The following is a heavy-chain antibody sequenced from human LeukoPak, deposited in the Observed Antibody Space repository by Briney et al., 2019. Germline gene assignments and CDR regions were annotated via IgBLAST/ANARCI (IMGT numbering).Heavy chain of an antibody. CDR1: GGSISSGGYY. CDR3: ARGGLGYSYGYYFEY. V-gene: IGHV4-31*03. J-gene: IGHJ4*02. CDR2: IYYSGST. Sequence: SETLSLTCTVSGGSISSGGYYWSWIRQQPGKGLEWIGYIYYSGSTYYNPSLKSRVTISVDTSKNQFSLKLSSVTAADTAVYYCARGGLGYSYGYYFEYWGQGTLVTVSS. D-gene: IGHD5-18*01.